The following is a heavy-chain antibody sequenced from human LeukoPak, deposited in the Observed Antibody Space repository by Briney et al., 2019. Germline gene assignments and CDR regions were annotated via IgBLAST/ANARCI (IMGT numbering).Heavy chain of an antibody. V-gene: IGHV3-48*03. D-gene: IGHD6-19*01. CDR1: GFIFSSYE. CDR3: ARDLGYSSSALDF. Sequence: GGSLRLSCAASGFIFSSYEMNWVRHPPGKGLEWIAYNSGNGNTIYYADSVEGRFTISRDNAQNSLYLQMNSLRAADTALYYCARDLGYSSSALDFWGQGVLVTVSS. CDR2: NSGNGNTI. J-gene: IGHJ4*02.